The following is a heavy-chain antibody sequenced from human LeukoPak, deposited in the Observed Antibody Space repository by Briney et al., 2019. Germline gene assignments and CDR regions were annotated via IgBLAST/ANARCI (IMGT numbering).Heavy chain of an antibody. CDR3: ARQQYASGNSYFLDY. D-gene: IGHD3-10*01. CDR1: GGSISSSSYY. V-gene: IGHV4-61*05. J-gene: IGHJ4*02. CDR2: IYYSGST. Sequence: SETLSLTCTVSGGSISSSSYYWSWIRQPPGKGLECIGYIYYSGSTNYNPSLKSRVTISVDTSKNQFSLKLTTVNAADTAVYYCARQQYASGNSYFLDYWGQGTLVTVSS.